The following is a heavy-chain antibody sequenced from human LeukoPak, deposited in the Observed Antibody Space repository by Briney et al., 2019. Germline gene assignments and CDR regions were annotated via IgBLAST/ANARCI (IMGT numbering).Heavy chain of an antibody. CDR1: GFTFKTFE. D-gene: IGHD4/OR15-4a*01. Sequence: GGSLRLSCAASGFTFKTFEMDWVRQAQGRGLEWVSYISSGSSTIYYADSVKGRFTISRDNAKNSLYLQMDSLRAEDTAVYYCARHPNLNDYGVSSPSYWGQGTLVTVSS. J-gene: IGHJ4*02. CDR3: ARHPNLNDYGVSSPSY. V-gene: IGHV3-48*03. CDR2: ISSGSSTI.